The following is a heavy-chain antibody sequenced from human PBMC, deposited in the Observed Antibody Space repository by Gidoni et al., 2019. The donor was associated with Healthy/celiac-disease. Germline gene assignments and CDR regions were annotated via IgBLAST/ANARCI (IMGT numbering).Heavy chain of an antibody. Sequence: EVQLVESGVGLVQPGRSLRLSCAASGFTFDDYAMHWVRQAPGKGLEWVSGISWNSGSIGYADSVKGRFTISRDNAKNSLYLQMNSLRAEDTALYYCAKDGGYGGYGGGYFDYWGQGTLVTVSS. D-gene: IGHD5-12*01. V-gene: IGHV3-9*01. CDR3: AKDGGYGGYGGGYFDY. CDR2: ISWNSGSI. J-gene: IGHJ4*02. CDR1: GFTFDDYA.